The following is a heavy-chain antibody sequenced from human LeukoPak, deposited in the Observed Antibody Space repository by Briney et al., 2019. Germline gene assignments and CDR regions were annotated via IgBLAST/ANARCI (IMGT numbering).Heavy chain of an antibody. V-gene: IGHV3-9*01. CDR1: GFTFDDYA. J-gene: IGHJ5*01. CDR2: ISWNSGSI. CDR3: ARDNWIDC. Sequence: GGSLRLSCAASGFTFDDYAMHWVRQAPGKGLEWVSGISWNSGSIGYADSVKGRFTISRDNAKNSLYLQMNSLKVEDTAIYYCARDNWIDCWGQGTLVTVSS.